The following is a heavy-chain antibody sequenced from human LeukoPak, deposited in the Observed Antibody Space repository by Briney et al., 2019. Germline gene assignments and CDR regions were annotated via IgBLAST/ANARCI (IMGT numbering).Heavy chain of an antibody. CDR2: ISAYNGNT. Sequence: EASVKVSCKASGYTFTGYYMHWVRQAPGQGLEWMGWISAYNGNTNYAQKLQGRVTMTTDTSTSTAYMELSSLRSEDTAVYYCARGAIVGATKLKFGYWGQGTLVTVSS. D-gene: IGHD1-26*01. J-gene: IGHJ4*02. CDR1: GYTFTGYY. CDR3: ARGAIVGATKLKFGY. V-gene: IGHV1-18*04.